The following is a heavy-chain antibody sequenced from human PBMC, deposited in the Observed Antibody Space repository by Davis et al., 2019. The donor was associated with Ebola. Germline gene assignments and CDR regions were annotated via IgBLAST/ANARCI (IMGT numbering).Heavy chain of an antibody. D-gene: IGHD3-3*01. Sequence: AGSLTLSCAASGFTFSSYWMSWVRQAPGKGLEWVANIKQDGSEKYYVDSVKGRFTISRDNAKNSLYLQMNSLRAEDTAVYYCAGTPYYDFWSGHYWYYGMDVWGQGTTVTVSS. J-gene: IGHJ6*02. CDR2: IKQDGSEK. CDR1: GFTFSSYW. CDR3: AGTPYYDFWSGHYWYYGMDV. V-gene: IGHV3-7*03.